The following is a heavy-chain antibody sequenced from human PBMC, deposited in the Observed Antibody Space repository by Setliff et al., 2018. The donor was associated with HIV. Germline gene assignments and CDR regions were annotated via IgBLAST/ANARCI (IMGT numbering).Heavy chain of an antibody. CDR1: GYTFTSYY. V-gene: IGHV1-46*01. D-gene: IGHD2-15*01. Sequence: ASVKVSCKASGYTFTSYYMHWVRQAPGQGLEWMGIINPSGGSTSYAQKFQGWITMTRDTSISTAYMELSRLRSEDTAVYYCARDPQLVAAKSRQHYYYGFDVWGQGTTVTVSS. CDR2: INPSGGST. J-gene: IGHJ6*02. CDR3: ARDPQLVAAKSRQHYYYGFDV.